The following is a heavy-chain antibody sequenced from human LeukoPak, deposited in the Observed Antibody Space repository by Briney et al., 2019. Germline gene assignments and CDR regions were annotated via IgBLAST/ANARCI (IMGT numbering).Heavy chain of an antibody. CDR3: ARPSITIFGDYYYGMDV. Sequence: PGGSLRLSCAASGFTVSSNYMSRVRQAPGKGLEWVSVIYSGGSTYYADSVKGRFTISRDNSKNTLYLQMNSLRAEDTAVYYCARPSITIFGDYYYGMDVWGQGTTVTVSS. V-gene: IGHV3-66*04. J-gene: IGHJ6*02. CDR2: IYSGGST. CDR1: GFTVSSNY. D-gene: IGHD3-3*01.